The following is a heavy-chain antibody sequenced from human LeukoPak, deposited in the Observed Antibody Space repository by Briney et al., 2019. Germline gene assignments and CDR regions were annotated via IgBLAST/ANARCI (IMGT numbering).Heavy chain of an antibody. CDR1: GHTFTGYY. Sequence: ASVKVSCKASGHTFTGYYMHWVRQAPGQGLEWMGWINPNSGGTNYAQKFQGRVTMTRDTSISTAYMELSRLRSDDTAVYYCARGRGQDYDILTGYYYYYYMDVWGKGTTVTISS. CDR3: ARGRGQDYDILTGYYYYYYMDV. V-gene: IGHV1-2*02. D-gene: IGHD3-9*01. J-gene: IGHJ6*03. CDR2: INPNSGGT.